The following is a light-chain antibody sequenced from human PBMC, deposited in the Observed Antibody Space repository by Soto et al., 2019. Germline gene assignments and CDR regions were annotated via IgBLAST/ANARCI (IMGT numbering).Light chain of an antibody. CDR2: EVT. Sequence: QSALTQPASMSGSPGQSITISCTGTSSDLGGYNYVSWYQQHPGRAPRLMIFEVTNRPAGVSNRFSGSKSGNTASLTISGLQADDDADYYCPSYSNSTTVIFGGGTTVAVL. V-gene: IGLV2-14*03. CDR1: SSDLGGYNY. CDR3: PSYSNSTTVI. J-gene: IGLJ2*01.